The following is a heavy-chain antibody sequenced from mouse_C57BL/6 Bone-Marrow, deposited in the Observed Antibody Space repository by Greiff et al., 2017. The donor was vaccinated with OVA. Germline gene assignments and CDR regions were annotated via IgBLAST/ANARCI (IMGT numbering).Heavy chain of an antibody. CDR2: ISYSGIT. CDR3: ARWLLRYRYFDV. V-gene: IGHV3-8*01. Sequence: EVKVVESGPGLAKPSQTLSLTCSVTGYSITSDYWNCIRQFPGNKLEYMGYISYSGITYYNPSLKSLSSITRDTSKNQYYLQLNSVTTEDTATYYGARWLLRYRYFDVWGTGTTVTVSS. D-gene: IGHD1-1*01. J-gene: IGHJ1*03. CDR1: GYSITSDY.